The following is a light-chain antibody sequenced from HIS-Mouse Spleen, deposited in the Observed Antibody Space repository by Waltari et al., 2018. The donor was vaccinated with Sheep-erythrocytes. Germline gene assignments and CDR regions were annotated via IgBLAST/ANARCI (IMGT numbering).Light chain of an antibody. J-gene: IGLJ1*01. V-gene: IGLV2-8*01. CDR3: SSYAGSNNYV. CDR1: SSDVGGYNY. CDR2: EVS. Sequence: QSALTQPPSASGSPGQSVTISCTGTSSDVGGYNYVSWYQQHPGKAPELMIDEVSKRPSGVPVRFSGSKSGNTASLTVSGLQAEDEADYYCSSYAGSNNYVFGTGTKVTVL.